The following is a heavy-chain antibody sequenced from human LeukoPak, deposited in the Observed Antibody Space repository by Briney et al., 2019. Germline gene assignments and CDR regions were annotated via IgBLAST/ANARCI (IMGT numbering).Heavy chain of an antibody. D-gene: IGHD2-2*02. V-gene: IGHV4-61*02. CDR3: AREHCSSTSCYTNEGFDY. CDR2: IYTSGST. Sequence: SETLSLTCTVSGGSISSGSYYWSWIRQPAGKGLEWIGRIYTSGSTNYNPSLKSRVTISVETSKNQFSLKLSSVTAADTAVYYCAREHCSSTSCYTNEGFDYWGQGTLVTVSS. CDR1: GGSISSGSYY. J-gene: IGHJ4*02.